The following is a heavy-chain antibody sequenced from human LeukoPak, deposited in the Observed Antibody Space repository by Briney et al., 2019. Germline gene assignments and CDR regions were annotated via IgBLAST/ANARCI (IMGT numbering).Heavy chain of an antibody. CDR1: GYTFTSYG. Sequence: ASVKVSCKASGYTFTSYGISWVRQAPGQGLEGMGWISAYNGNTNYAQKFKGRVTMTTDKSTSTAYMELRSLRSDDTAVYYCSRNNYYYMDVWGKGTTVTVSS. V-gene: IGHV1-18*01. CDR3: SRNNYYYMDV. J-gene: IGHJ6*03. CDR2: ISAYNGNT.